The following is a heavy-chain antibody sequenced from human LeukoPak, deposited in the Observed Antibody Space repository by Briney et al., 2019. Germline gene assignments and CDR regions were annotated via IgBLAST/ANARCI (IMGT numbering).Heavy chain of an antibody. V-gene: IGHV5-51*01. CDR1: GYSFTSYW. J-gene: IGHJ3*02. Sequence: GASLQISCKGSGYSFTSYWIGWVRQMPGKGLEWMGIIYPGDSDTRYSPSFQGQVTISADKPISTAYLQWSSLKASDTAMYYCARHTAMALDAFDIWGQGTMVTVSS. CDR2: IYPGDSDT. CDR3: ARHTAMALDAFDI. D-gene: IGHD5-18*01.